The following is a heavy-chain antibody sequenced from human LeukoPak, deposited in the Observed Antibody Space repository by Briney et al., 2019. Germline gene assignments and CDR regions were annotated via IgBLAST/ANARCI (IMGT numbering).Heavy chain of an antibody. V-gene: IGHV4-4*07. Sequence: SDTLSLTCTVSGGSIRSNYWSWIRQSAGKGLEWIGRISTDGSASYHPSLKRRLTLSVDTSKSQFSLTLNSVTAADTAVYYCARSSTITIFGVLNWFDPWGQGTLVTVSS. CDR2: ISTDGSA. J-gene: IGHJ5*02. CDR3: ARSSTITIFGVLNWFDP. D-gene: IGHD3-3*01. CDR1: GGSIRSNY.